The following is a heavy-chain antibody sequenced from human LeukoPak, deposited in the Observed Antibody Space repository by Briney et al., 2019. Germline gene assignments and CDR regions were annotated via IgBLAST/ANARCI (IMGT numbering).Heavy chain of an antibody. CDR1: GFTFSSYS. D-gene: IGHD6-13*01. CDR3: ARDIEAAGLFLDY. J-gene: IGHJ4*02. CDR2: ISSSSSYI. V-gene: IGHV3-21*01. Sequence: GGSLRLSCAASGFTFSSYSMNWVRQAPGKGLEWVSSISSSSSYIYYADSVKGRFTISRDNAKNSLYLQMNSLRAEDTAVHYCARDIEAAGLFLDYWGQGTLVTVSS.